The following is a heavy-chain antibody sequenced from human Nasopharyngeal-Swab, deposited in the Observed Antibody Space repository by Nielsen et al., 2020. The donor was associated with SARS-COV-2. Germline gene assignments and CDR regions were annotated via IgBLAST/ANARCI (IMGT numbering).Heavy chain of an antibody. V-gene: IGHV3-30-3*01. Sequence: RGSLRLSCAASGFTFSSYAMHWVRQAPGKGLEWVAVISYDGSNKYYADSVKGRFTISRDNSKNTLYLQMNSLRAEDTAVYYCARGGLLELGFYWYFDLWGRGTLVTVSS. J-gene: IGHJ2*01. CDR1: GFTFSSYA. CDR2: ISYDGSNK. D-gene: IGHD2-21*02. CDR3: ARGGLLELGFYWYFDL.